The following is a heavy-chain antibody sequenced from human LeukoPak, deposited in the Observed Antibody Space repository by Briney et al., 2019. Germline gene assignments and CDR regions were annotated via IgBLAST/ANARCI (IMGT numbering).Heavy chain of an antibody. V-gene: IGHV1-69*05. D-gene: IGHD5-24*01. CDR3: ARVTIGYFDY. CDR2: IIPIFGTA. J-gene: IGHJ4*02. Sequence: GASVKVSCKASGYTFTSYDINWVRQAPGQGLEWMGGIIPIFGTANYAQKFQGRVTITTDESTSTAYMELSSLRSEDTAVYYCARVTIGYFDYWGQGTLVTVSS. CDR1: GYTFTSYD.